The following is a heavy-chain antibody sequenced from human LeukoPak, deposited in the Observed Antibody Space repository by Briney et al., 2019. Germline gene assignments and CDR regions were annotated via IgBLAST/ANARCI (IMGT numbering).Heavy chain of an antibody. J-gene: IGHJ4*02. CDR2: ISGSGGSA. V-gene: IGHV3-23*01. Sequence: GESLKISCAASGFTFSSYAMSWVRQAPGKGLEWVSAISGSGGSAYYADSVKGRFTISRDNSKNTLYLQMNSLRAEDTAVYYCAKFRGYSGSYYEDYWGQGTLVTVSS. CDR3: AKFRGYSGSYYEDY. D-gene: IGHD1-26*01. CDR1: GFTFSSYA.